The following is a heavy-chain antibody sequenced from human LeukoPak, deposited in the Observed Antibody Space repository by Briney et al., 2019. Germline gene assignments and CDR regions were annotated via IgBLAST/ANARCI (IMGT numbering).Heavy chain of an antibody. V-gene: IGHV4-39*01. CDR1: GGSISSSSYY. Sequence: SETLSLTCTLSGGSISSSSYYWGWIRQPPGKGLEWIGGIYYSGSTYYNPSVKTRVTISVDTSKNQFSLEVNSVTAADTAVYYCARQLMSPRAAGLYYFDYWGQGTLVTVSS. D-gene: IGHD6-13*01. J-gene: IGHJ4*02. CDR2: IYYSGST. CDR3: ARQLMSPRAAGLYYFDY.